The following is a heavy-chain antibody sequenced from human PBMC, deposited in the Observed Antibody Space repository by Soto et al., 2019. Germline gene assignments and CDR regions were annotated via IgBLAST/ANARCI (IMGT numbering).Heavy chain of an antibody. J-gene: IGHJ3*02. V-gene: IGHV4-34*01. CDR2: INHSGST. D-gene: IGHD2-2*01. CDR3: ARCDIVVVPAENAFDI. CDR1: GGSFSGYY. Sequence: QVQLQQWGAGLLKPSETLSLTCAVYGGSFSGYYWSWIRQPPGKGLEWIGEINHSGSTNYNPSLKRRVTISVDTSKNQFSLKLSSVPAADTAVYYCARCDIVVVPAENAFDIWGQGTMVTVSS.